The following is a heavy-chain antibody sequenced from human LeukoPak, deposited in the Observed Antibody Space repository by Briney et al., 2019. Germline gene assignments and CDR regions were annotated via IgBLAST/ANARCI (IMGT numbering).Heavy chain of an antibody. CDR2: INWNGGST. CDR3: ARVYSYGLKGAFDI. Sequence: PGGSLRLSCAASGFTFDDYGMSWVCQAPGKGLEWVSGINWNGGSTGYADSVKGRFTISRDNAKNSLYLQMNSLRAEDTALYYCARVYSYGLKGAFDIWGQGTMVTVSS. V-gene: IGHV3-20*04. CDR1: GFTFDDYG. D-gene: IGHD5-18*01. J-gene: IGHJ3*02.